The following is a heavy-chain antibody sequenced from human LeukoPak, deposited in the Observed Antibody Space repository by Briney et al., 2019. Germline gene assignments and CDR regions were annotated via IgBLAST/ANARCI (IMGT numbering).Heavy chain of an antibody. Sequence: SETLSLTCTVSAGSISSSSYYWGWIRQSPGKGLEWIGSIYYSGSTYYNPSLKSRVTISVDTSKNQFSLKLSSVTAADTAVYYCARLDDYGDYVAYWGQGTLVTVSS. CDR1: AGSISSSSYY. CDR3: ARLDDYGDYVAY. CDR2: IYYSGST. D-gene: IGHD4-17*01. V-gene: IGHV4-39*01. J-gene: IGHJ4*02.